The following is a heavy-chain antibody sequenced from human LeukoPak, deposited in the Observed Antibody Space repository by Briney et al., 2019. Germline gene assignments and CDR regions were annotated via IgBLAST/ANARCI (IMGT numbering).Heavy chain of an antibody. CDR2: ISYSGST. CDR3: ARERYNYDSSRRFDY. D-gene: IGHD3-22*01. J-gene: IGHJ4*02. V-gene: IGHV4-31*03. Sequence: PSETLSLTCPVSGASISSGGYDWSWLRQHEGKGLGGFGYISYSGSTYYNSSLKSRLTISLDTSKNQFSLRLSSVTAADTAVYYCARERYNYDSSRRFDYWGQGTLVTVSS. CDR1: GASISSGGYD.